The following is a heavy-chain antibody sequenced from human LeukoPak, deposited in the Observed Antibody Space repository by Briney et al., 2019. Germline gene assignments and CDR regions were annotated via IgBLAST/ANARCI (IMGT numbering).Heavy chain of an antibody. J-gene: IGHJ4*02. V-gene: IGHV3-74*01. D-gene: IGHD3-10*01. Sequence: PGGSLRLSCAASGFTFSYFWMHWVRQAPGKGLVWVSRINGDGSSTTYADAVKGRFTISRDNVKNTLYLHMNSLRAEDTAVYYCARSHYYGSGIKNLDYDHWGQGTLVTVSS. CDR2: INGDGSST. CDR3: ARSHYYGSGIKNLDYDH. CDR1: GFTFSYFW.